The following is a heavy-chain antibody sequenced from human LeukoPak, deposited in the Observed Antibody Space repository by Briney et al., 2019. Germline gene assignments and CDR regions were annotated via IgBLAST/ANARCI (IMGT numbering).Heavy chain of an antibody. V-gene: IGHV5-51*01. CDR2: IYPGDSDT. CDR3: ARQDYYDSSGSDY. D-gene: IGHD3-22*01. J-gene: IGHJ4*02. CDR1: GYSFTSYW. Sequence: GESLKISCKGSGYSFTSYWIGWVRQMSGKGLEWMGIIYPGDSDTRYSPSFQGQVTISADKSISTAYLRWSSLKASDTAMYYCARQDYYDSSGSDYWGQGTLVTVSS.